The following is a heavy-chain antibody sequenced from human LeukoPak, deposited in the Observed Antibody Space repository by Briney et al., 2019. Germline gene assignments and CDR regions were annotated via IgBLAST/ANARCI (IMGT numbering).Heavy chain of an antibody. CDR1: GGTFSSYA. V-gene: IGHV1-69*05. CDR3: ARGFRESPQLLVY. CDR2: IIPIFGTA. J-gene: IGHJ4*02. D-gene: IGHD3-10*01. Sequence: SVKVSCKASGGTFSSYAISWVRQAPGQGLEWMGGIIPIFGTANYAQKFQGRVTITTDESTSTAYMELSSLRSEDTAVYYCARGFRESPQLLVYWGQGTLVTVSS.